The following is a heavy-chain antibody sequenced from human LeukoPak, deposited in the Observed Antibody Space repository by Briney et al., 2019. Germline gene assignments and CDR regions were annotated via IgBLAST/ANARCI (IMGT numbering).Heavy chain of an antibody. CDR2: ISSSSSYI. D-gene: IGHD6-25*01. CDR1: GFTVSSNY. Sequence: GGSLRLSCAASGFTVSSNYMSWVRQAPGKGLEWVSSISSSSSYIYYADSVKGRFTISRDNAKNSLYLQMNSLRAEDTAVYYCARVGLRAAGDAFDIWGQGTMVTVSS. J-gene: IGHJ3*02. V-gene: IGHV3-21*01. CDR3: ARVGLRAAGDAFDI.